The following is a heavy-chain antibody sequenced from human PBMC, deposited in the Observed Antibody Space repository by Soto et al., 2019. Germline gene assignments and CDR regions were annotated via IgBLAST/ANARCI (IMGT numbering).Heavy chain of an antibody. Sequence: PSETLSLTCTVSGGSISACYWSWIRQPPGKGLEWIGYIYSSGSTNYNPSLKSRVTISLDSSKNQFSLRLTSMTAADTALYFCARVRCNSSTCSSKNTFDIWGQGTMVTVSS. CDR3: ARVRCNSSTCSSKNTFDI. CDR2: IYSSGST. D-gene: IGHD2-2*01. J-gene: IGHJ3*02. V-gene: IGHV4-59*01. CDR1: GGSISACY.